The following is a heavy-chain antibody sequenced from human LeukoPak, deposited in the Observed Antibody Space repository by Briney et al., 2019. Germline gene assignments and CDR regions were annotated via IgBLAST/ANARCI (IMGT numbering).Heavy chain of an antibody. D-gene: IGHD2/OR15-2a*01. CDR3: ANLISPDGDY. J-gene: IGHJ4*02. CDR1: GFTFSSYA. V-gene: IGHV3-23*01. Sequence: GGSLRLSCAASGFTFSSYAMSWVRQAPGKGLEWVSAISGRGGSTYYSDSVKGRFTISRDNSKNTLYLQMNSLRAEDTAVYYCANLISPDGDYWGQGTLVTVSS. CDR2: ISGRGGST.